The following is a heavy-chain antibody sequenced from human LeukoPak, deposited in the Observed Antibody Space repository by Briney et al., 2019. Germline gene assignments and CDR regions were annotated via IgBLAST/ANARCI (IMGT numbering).Heavy chain of an antibody. Sequence: SETLSLTCAVYGGSLSGYYWSWIRQPPGKGLEWIGEINHSGSTNYNPSLKSRVTISVDTSKNQFSLNLSSVTAADTAVYYCAREGGPYRPLDYSGQGTLVTVSS. CDR2: INHSGST. J-gene: IGHJ4*02. V-gene: IGHV4-34*01. CDR3: AREGGPYRPLDY. CDR1: GGSLSGYY.